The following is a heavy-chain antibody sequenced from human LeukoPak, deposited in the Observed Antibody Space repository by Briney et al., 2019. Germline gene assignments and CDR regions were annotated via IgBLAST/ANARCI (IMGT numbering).Heavy chain of an antibody. CDR3: ARELVVVTATYFDY. V-gene: IGHV4-38-2*02. CDR2: IYHSGST. CDR1: GYSISSGYY. D-gene: IGHD2-21*02. Sequence: SETLSLTCTVSGYSISSGYYWGWIRQPPGKGLEWIGSIYHSGSTYYSPSLKSRVTISVDTSKNQFSLKLSSVTAADTAVYYCARELVVVTATYFDYWGQGTLVTVSS. J-gene: IGHJ4*02.